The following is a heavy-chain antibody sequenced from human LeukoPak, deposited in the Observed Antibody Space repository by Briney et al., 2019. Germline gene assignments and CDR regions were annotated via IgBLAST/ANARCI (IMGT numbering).Heavy chain of an antibody. CDR2: ISSSSSYI. J-gene: IGHJ3*02. CDR1: GFTFSRYA. D-gene: IGHD2-15*01. CDR3: ARSWARILHKVPTPDAAFDI. Sequence: NPGGSLRLSCAASGFTFSRYAMSWVRQAPGKGLEWVSSISSSSSYIYYADSVKGRFTISRDNAKNSLYLQMDSLRAEDTAVYYCARSWARILHKVPTPDAAFDIWGQGTMVTVSS. V-gene: IGHV3-21*01.